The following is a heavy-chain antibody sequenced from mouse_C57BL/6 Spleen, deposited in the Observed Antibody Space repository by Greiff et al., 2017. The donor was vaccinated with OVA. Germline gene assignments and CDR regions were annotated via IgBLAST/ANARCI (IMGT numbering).Heavy chain of an antibody. Sequence: VQGVESGPELVKPGASVKISCKASGYAFSSSWMNWVKQRPGKGLEWIGRIYPGDGDTNYNGKFKGKATLTADKSSSTAYMQLSSLTSEDSAVYFCARKGYYGDYAMDYWGQGTSVTVSS. J-gene: IGHJ4*01. CDR1: GYAFSSSW. CDR2: IYPGDGDT. V-gene: IGHV1-82*01. CDR3: ARKGYYGDYAMDY. D-gene: IGHD1-1*01.